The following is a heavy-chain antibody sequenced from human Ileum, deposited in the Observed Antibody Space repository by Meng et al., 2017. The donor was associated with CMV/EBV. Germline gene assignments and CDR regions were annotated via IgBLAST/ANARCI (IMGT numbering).Heavy chain of an antibody. CDR3: ARGLPRQYCSSTSCQDYYYYYYGMDV. D-gene: IGHD2-2*01. V-gene: IGHV3-21*01. CDR1: GFTFSSYS. J-gene: IGHJ6*02. Sequence: GGSLRLSCAASGFTFSSYSMNWVRQAPGKGLEWVSSISSSSYIYYADSVKGRFTISRDNAKNSLYLQMNSLRAEDTAVYYCARGLPRQYCSSTSCQDYYYYYYGMDVWGQGTTVTVSS. CDR2: ISSSSYI.